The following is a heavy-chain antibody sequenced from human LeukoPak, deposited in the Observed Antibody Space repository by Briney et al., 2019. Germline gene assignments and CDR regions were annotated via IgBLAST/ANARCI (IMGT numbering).Heavy chain of an antibody. D-gene: IGHD5-12*01. Sequence: SETLSLTCAVSGASISSSNYYWGWVRQSPGKGLEWIGNIYSSGNSYYNASLKSRVTMYIDTSKNQFSLKLSSVTAADTAMYYCAKSNGYGLIDYWGQGTLVTVSS. CDR3: AKSNGYGLIDY. CDR1: GASISSSNYY. V-gene: IGHV4-39*01. CDR2: IYSSGNS. J-gene: IGHJ4*02.